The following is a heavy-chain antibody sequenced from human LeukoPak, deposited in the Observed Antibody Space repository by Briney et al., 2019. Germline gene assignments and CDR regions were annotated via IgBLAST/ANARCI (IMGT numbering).Heavy chain of an antibody. V-gene: IGHV3-11*01. Sequence: GGSLRLSCAASGFTFSDYYMSWIRQAPGKGLEWVSYISSSGSTIYYADSVKGRFAISRDNAKNSLYLQMNSLRAEDTAVYYCAPTPTAYYYGSGSFLDYWGQGTLVTVSS. D-gene: IGHD3-10*01. CDR2: ISSSGSTI. CDR3: APTPTAYYYGSGSFLDY. CDR1: GFTFSDYY. J-gene: IGHJ4*02.